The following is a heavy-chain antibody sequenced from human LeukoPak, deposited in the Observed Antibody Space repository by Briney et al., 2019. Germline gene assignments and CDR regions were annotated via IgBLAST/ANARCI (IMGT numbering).Heavy chain of an antibody. D-gene: IGHD5-18*01. CDR2: IRHDGSEK. J-gene: IGHJ4*02. CDR3: ARGGSRQYNF. V-gene: IGHV3-7*01. Sequence: PGGSLRLSCADSGFTFSSYWMSWVRQAPGKGLEWVANIRHDGSEKYYVDSVKGRFTISRDNAKDSLYLQMNSLRVEDTAVYYCARGGSRQYNFWGQGTLVTVSS. CDR1: GFTFSSYW.